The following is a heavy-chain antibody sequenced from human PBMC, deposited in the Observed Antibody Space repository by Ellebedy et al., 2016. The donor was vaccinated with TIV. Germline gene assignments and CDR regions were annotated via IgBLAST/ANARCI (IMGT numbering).Heavy chain of an antibody. J-gene: IGHJ6*02. CDR1: GFTFSSYA. CDR2: ISGSGGST. CDR3: AGTSGAAAGYYYYNGMDV. D-gene: IGHD6-13*01. Sequence: PGGSLRLSCAASGFTFSSYAMSWVRQAPGKGLEWVSAISGSGGSTYYADSVKGRFTISRDNSKNTLYLQMNSLRAEDTAVYYCAGTSGAAAGYYYYNGMDVWGQGTTVTVSS. V-gene: IGHV3-23*01.